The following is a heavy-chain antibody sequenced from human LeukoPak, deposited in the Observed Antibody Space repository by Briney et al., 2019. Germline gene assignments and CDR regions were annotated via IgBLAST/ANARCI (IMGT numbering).Heavy chain of an antibody. Sequence: GGSLRLSCAVSGFTLGSYWMHWVRQAPGQGLAWVSRVNTDGSSTTYAESVKGRFTISKDNAKNTLYLQMNGLRAEDTAVYYCAKELGVGVIGDAFDIWGQGTVVTVSS. V-gene: IGHV3-74*01. CDR2: VNTDGSST. D-gene: IGHD3-22*01. CDR1: GFTLGSYW. CDR3: AKELGVGVIGDAFDI. J-gene: IGHJ3*02.